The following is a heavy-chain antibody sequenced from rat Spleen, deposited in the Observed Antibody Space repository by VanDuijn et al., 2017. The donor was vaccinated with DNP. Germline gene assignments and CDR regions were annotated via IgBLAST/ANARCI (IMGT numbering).Heavy chain of an antibody. CDR2: ITSSGGAT. CDR3: AREGYIPFDY. D-gene: IGHD1-9*01. V-gene: IGHV5-29*01. CDR1: GFTFSNYG. J-gene: IGHJ2*01. Sequence: EVQLVESGGGLVQPGRSLKLSCAASGFTFSNYGMAWIRQAPGKGLEWVATITSSGGATYYPDSVKGRFTISRDNAKSTLYLQMDSLRSEDTATYYCAREGYIPFDYWGQGVMVTVSS.